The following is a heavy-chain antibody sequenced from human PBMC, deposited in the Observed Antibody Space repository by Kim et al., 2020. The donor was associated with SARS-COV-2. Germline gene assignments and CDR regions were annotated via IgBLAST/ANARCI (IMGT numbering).Heavy chain of an antibody. Sequence: SVKVSCKASEFTFTSSAVQWVRQARGQRLEWIGWIVVDSGNTNYAQKFQERVTITRDVSTSTAYMELSSLRSEDTAVYYCAAGDHIWSGYDYWGQGTLVTVSS. D-gene: IGHD3-3*02. CDR2: IVVDSGNT. J-gene: IGHJ4*02. V-gene: IGHV1-58*01. CDR1: EFTFTSSA. CDR3: AAGDHIWSGYDY.